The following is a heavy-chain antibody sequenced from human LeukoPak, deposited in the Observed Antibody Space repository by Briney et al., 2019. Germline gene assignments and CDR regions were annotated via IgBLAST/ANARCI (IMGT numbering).Heavy chain of an antibody. Sequence: SQTLSLTCTVSGGSISSGDYYWSWIRQPPGKGLEWIGYIYYSGSTYYNPSLKSRVTISVDTSKNQFSLKLSSVTAADTAVYYCARARFYYDSSGYLYYFDYWGQGTLVTVSS. D-gene: IGHD3-22*01. CDR3: ARARFYYDSSGYLYYFDY. CDR2: IYYSGST. CDR1: GGSISSGDYY. V-gene: IGHV4-30-4*01. J-gene: IGHJ4*02.